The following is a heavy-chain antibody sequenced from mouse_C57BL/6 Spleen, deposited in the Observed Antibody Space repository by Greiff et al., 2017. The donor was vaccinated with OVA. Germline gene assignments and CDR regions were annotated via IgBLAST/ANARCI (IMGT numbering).Heavy chain of an antibody. D-gene: IGHD1-2*01. CDR1: GFNIKDDY. J-gene: IGHJ4*01. CDR3: SLLRTAYYYAMDY. CDR2: IDPENGDT. V-gene: IGHV14-4*01. Sequence: EVKLMESGAELVRPGASVKLSCTASGFNIKDDYMHWVKQRPEQGLEWIGWIDPENGDTEYASKFQGKATITADTSSNTAYLQLSSLTSEDTAVYYCSLLRTAYYYAMDYWGQGTSVTVSS.